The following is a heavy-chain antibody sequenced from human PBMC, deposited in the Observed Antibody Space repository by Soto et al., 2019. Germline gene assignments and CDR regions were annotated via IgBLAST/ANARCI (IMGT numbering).Heavy chain of an antibody. V-gene: IGHV1-8*01. J-gene: IGHJ4*02. Sequence: QVQLVQSGAEVKKPGASVKVSCKASGYTFTSYDINWVRHATGQGLEWMGWMNPNSSNTGYAQKFQGRVTMTRNNSISTAYMELSSLRSEDTAVYYCARAGNVRNKAAAGKPGEYWGQGTLVSVSS. CDR1: GYTFTSYD. D-gene: IGHD6-13*01. CDR3: ARAGNVRNKAAAGKPGEY. CDR2: MNPNSSNT.